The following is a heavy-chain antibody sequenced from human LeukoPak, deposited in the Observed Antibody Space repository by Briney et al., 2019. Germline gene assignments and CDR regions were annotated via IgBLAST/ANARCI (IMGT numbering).Heavy chain of an antibody. CDR2: IKRDGSEK. Sequence: GGSLRLSCAASGFTFGSYWMSWVRQAPGKGLEWVANIKRDGSEKYYVDSVKGRFTISRDNAKNSLYLQMNSLRAEDTAVYYCAREHYDSSGQDTSRHDYWGQGTLVTVSS. V-gene: IGHV3-7*01. CDR1: GFTFGSYW. D-gene: IGHD3-22*01. J-gene: IGHJ4*02. CDR3: AREHYDSSGQDTSRHDY.